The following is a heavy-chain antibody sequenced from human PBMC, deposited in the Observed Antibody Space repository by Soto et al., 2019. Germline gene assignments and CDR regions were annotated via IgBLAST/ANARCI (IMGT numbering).Heavy chain of an antibody. D-gene: IGHD3-22*01. Sequence: GGSLRLSCAASGITFSKTRMNWVRQAPGQGLEWVGHIKTKTDGETTEYAAPVKGRFTISRDDSKNTLFLQMHSLKTEDTAVYYCTTVRITMIVLVNDYWGQGTRVTVS. CDR2: IKTKTDGETT. CDR1: GITFSKTR. CDR3: TTVRITMIVLVNDY. J-gene: IGHJ4*02. V-gene: IGHV3-15*01.